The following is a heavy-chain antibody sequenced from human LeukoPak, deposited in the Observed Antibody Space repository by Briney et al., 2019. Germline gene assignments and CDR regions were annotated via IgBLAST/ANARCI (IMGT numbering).Heavy chain of an antibody. D-gene: IGHD5-24*01. J-gene: IGHJ5*02. CDR1: GFTFSSYG. CDR2: MRYDGSNE. V-gene: IGHV3-30*02. Sequence: GGSLRLSCAASGFTFSSYGMHWVRQAPGKGLEWVSFMRYDGSNEYYADSVRGRFTISRDNVQKSVYLQMSSLRGDDTAIYYCARSHDGFDLWGQGTLVTVSS. CDR3: ARSHDGFDL.